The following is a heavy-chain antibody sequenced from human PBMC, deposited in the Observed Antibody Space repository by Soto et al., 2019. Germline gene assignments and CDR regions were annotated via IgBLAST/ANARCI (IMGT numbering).Heavy chain of an antibody. D-gene: IGHD5-18*01. CDR2: IYYSGST. CDR3: ARDHRGYSYGTPLYYYYYGMDV. V-gene: IGHV4-31*03. J-gene: IGHJ6*04. Sequence: SETLSLTCIVSGGSISSGGYYWSWIRQHPGKGLEWIGYIYYSGSTYYNPSLKSRVTISVDTSKNQFSLKLSSVTAADTAVYYCARDHRGYSYGTPLYYYYYGMDVWGKGTTVTVSS. CDR1: GGSISSGGYY.